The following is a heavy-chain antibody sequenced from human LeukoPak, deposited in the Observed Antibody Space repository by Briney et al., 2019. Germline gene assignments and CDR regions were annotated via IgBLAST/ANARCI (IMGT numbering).Heavy chain of an antibody. Sequence: GGSLRLSCAASGFTFSSYAMHWVRQAPGKGLEYVSAISSNGGSTYYANSVKGRFTISRDNSKNTLYLQMGSLRAEDMAVYYCARLSGVVPGDYWGQGTLVTVSS. D-gene: IGHD3-3*01. J-gene: IGHJ4*02. CDR2: ISSNGGST. V-gene: IGHV3-64*01. CDR3: ARLSGVVPGDY. CDR1: GFTFSSYA.